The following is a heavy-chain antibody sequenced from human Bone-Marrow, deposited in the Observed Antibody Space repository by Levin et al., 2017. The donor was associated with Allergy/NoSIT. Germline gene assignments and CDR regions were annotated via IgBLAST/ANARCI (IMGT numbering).Heavy chain of an antibody. Sequence: KTSETLSLTCTVSNGSVSSSSYYWGWIRQPPGKGLEWIGNIYYSGNTYYNPSLKSRVTISLDTSKNQFSLKVNSVTAADTAVYFCARHVVVVVAATRPNEYIDYWGQGTLVTVSS. V-gene: IGHV4-39*01. D-gene: IGHD2-15*01. J-gene: IGHJ4*02. CDR1: NGSVSSSSYY. CDR2: IYYSGNT. CDR3: ARHVVVVVAATRPNEYIDY.